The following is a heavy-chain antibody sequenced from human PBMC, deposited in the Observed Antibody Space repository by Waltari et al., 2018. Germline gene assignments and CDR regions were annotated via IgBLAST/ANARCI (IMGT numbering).Heavy chain of an antibody. Sequence: QLQLQESGPGLVKPSETLSLTCTVSGGSISSSSYYWGWIRQPQGKGLEWIGSIYYSGSTYDNPSLKSRVTISLDTSKNQFSLKLSSVTAADTAVYYCARQEMATDQPYFDYWGQGTLVTVSS. D-gene: IGHD5-12*01. CDR3: ARQEMATDQPYFDY. J-gene: IGHJ4*02. CDR1: GGSISSSSYY. V-gene: IGHV4-39*01. CDR2: IYYSGST.